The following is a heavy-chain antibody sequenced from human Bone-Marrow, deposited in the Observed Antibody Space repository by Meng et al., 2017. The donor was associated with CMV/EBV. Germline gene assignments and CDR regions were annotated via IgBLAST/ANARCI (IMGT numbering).Heavy chain of an antibody. CDR3: ARAPWNDDY. CDR1: GYTFTGYY. CDR2: INPNSGNT. Sequence: ASVKVSCKASGYTFTGYYMHWVRQAPGQGLEWMGWINPNSGNTGYAQKFQGRVTMTRNTSISTAYMELSSLRSEDTAVYYCARAPWNDDYWGQGTLVTVSS. V-gene: IGHV1-8*02. J-gene: IGHJ4*02. D-gene: IGHD1-1*01.